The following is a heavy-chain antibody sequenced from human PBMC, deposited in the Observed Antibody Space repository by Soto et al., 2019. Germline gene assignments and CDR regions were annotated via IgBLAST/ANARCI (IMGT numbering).Heavy chain of an antibody. CDR2: ISYDGSTK. D-gene: IGHD6-13*01. CDR1: GFTFASYG. Sequence: QVQLVESGGGVVQPGGSLRLSCAASGFTFASYGIHWVRQAPGKGLEWVAVISYDGSTKYYADSVKGRFTISRDNSKKTLYLQMNSQRPEDTAVYHCAKEGLGYSSTWQGQPIDYWGQGALVTVSS. CDR3: AKEGLGYSSTWQGQPIDY. J-gene: IGHJ4*02. V-gene: IGHV3-30*18.